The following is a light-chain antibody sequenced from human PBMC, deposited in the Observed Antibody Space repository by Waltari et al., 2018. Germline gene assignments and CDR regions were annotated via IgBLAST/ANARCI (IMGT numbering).Light chain of an antibody. Sequence: QSALTQPASVSGSPGQSIPLSCTGTSSDVGGYNSVSWYQHHPGKVPQLVIYDVTYRPSGVSNRFSGSKSGNTASLTISGLQAEDEADYYCSSYTSRTTLVLFGGGTKLTVL. CDR3: SSYTSRTTLVL. J-gene: IGLJ2*01. V-gene: IGLV2-14*03. CDR2: DVT. CDR1: SSDVGGYNS.